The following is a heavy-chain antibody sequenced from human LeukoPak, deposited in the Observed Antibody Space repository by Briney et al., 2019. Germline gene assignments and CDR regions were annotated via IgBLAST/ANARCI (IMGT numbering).Heavy chain of an antibody. CDR1: GGTFSSYA. Sequence: SVKVSCKASGGTFSSYAISWVRQAPGQGLEWMGGIIPIFGTANYAQKFQGRVTITADESTSTAYMELSSLRSEDTAVYYCAITDLDKEGYCSGGSCSGSVNSYYYYYGMDVWGQGTTVTVSS. D-gene: IGHD2-15*01. V-gene: IGHV1-69*13. J-gene: IGHJ6*02. CDR3: AITDLDKEGYCSGGSCSGSVNSYYYYYGMDV. CDR2: IIPIFGTA.